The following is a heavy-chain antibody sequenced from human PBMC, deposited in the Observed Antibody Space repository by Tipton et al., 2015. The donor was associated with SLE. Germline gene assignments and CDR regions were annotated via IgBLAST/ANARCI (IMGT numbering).Heavy chain of an antibody. J-gene: IGHJ4*02. Sequence: SLRLSCATSGFTFRNYGMHWVRQAPGKVLEWVAVVWYDGSKKYYLDSVKGRFTISRDNSKNTLYLQMNSLRAEDTAVYYCAREGNWNGEFDYWGQGTLVTVSS. CDR1: GFTFRNYG. CDR3: AREGNWNGEFDY. CDR2: VWYDGSKK. D-gene: IGHD1-1*01. V-gene: IGHV3-33*01.